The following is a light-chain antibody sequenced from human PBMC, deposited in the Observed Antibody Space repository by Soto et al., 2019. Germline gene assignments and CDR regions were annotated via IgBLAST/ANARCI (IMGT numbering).Light chain of an antibody. CDR1: QDISNY. Sequence: DIQMTQSPSSLSASVGGRVTITCQASQDISNYLNWYQQKPGKAPKLLIYDASNLETGVPSRFSGSGSGTDFTFTISSLQPEDIATYYCQQYDNLPLTFGGGTQWIS. CDR2: DAS. J-gene: IGKJ4*01. CDR3: QQYDNLPLT. V-gene: IGKV1-33*01.